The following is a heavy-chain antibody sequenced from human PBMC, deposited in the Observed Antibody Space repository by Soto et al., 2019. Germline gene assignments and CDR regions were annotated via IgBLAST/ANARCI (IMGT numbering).Heavy chain of an antibody. CDR3: AKDSGRTGWYYFDY. CDR1: GFSFDDSA. J-gene: IGHJ4*02. Sequence: EVQLVESGGGLVQPRRSLRLSCAASGFSFDDSAMHWVRQAPGKGLEWVSGITWNGGGIGYADSVKGRFTISRDNAKNSLYLQMNSLRPEDTALYYCAKDSGRTGWYYFDYWGQGTLVTVSS. CDR2: ITWNGGGI. V-gene: IGHV3-9*01. D-gene: IGHD6-19*01.